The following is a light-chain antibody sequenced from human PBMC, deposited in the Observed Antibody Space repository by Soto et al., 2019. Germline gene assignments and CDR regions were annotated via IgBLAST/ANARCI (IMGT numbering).Light chain of an antibody. Sequence: VLPQCRGTLSSYPEERATLSCGASQNGDSNYLAWYQQKPGQAPRIIIFGASGRATGIPYRFSGSGSGTDFTRTTRSLEPEDFAIYYCQQRANLPLTTFGHGTRLEI. V-gene: IGKV3D-20*02. J-gene: IGKJ5*01. CDR2: GAS. CDR3: QQRANLPLTT. CDR1: QNGDSNY.